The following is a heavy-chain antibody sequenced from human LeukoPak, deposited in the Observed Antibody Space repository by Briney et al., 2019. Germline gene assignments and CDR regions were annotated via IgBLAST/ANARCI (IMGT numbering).Heavy chain of an antibody. D-gene: IGHD6-13*01. CDR3: ARDQGIAAAGTDY. CDR2: ISSSSSYI. CDR1: GFTFSSYS. Sequence: GGSLRLSCAASGFTFSSYSMNWVRQAPGKGLEWVSSISSSSSYIYYADSVKGRFTISRDNAKNSLYLQMNRLRAEDTAVYYCARDQGIAAAGTDYWGQGTLVTVSS. V-gene: IGHV3-21*01. J-gene: IGHJ4*02.